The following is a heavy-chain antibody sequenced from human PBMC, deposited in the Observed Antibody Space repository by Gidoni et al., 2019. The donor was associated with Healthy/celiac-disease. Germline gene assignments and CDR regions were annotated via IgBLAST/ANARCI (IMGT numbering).Heavy chain of an antibody. Sequence: EVKKPGDSVRIYCKASGGTFSSDAISWVRQAPGQGLEWMGGISPICGTANYAQKFQGRFTITEDESTSTAYLELSSLRSEDTAVYYCARSGPWATVATVLVYWGQGTLVTVSS. CDR1: GGTFSSDA. J-gene: IGHJ4*02. CDR2: ISPICGTA. D-gene: IGHD4-17*01. CDR3: ARSGPWATVATVLVY. V-gene: IGHV1-69*01.